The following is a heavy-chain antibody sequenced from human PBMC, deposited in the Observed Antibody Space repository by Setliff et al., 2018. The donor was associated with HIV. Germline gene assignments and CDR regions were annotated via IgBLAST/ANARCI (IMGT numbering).Heavy chain of an antibody. Sequence: GASVKVSCKASGYIFRNHYIHWVRQAPGKGLEWMAMINPENGDTINAQKFQGRVTMTSDTSTYTVYMELSGLTSDDTAFYYCASDAVSGYDWKWFDSWGQGTLVTVSS. D-gene: IGHD5-12*01. CDR1: GYIFRNHY. V-gene: IGHV1-46*01. CDR2: INPENGDT. J-gene: IGHJ5*01. CDR3: ASDAVSGYDWKWFDS.